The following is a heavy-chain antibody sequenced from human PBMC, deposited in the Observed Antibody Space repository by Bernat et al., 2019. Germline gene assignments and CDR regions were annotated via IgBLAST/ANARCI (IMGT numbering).Heavy chain of an antibody. CDR2: ISYDGSNK. CDR3: ARDVVVVPAAMFSISSSGGMDV. V-gene: IGHV3-30*03. Sequence: QVQLVESGGGVVQPGRSLRLSCAASGFTFSSYGMHWVRQAPGKGLEWVAVISYDGSNKYYADSVKGRFTISRDNSKNTLYLQMNSLRAEDTAVYYCARDVVVVPAAMFSISSSGGMDVWGQGTTVTVSS. J-gene: IGHJ6*02. CDR1: GFTFSSYG. D-gene: IGHD2-2*01.